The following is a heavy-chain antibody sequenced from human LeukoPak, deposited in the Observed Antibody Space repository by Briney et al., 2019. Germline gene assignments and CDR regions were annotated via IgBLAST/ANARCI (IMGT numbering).Heavy chain of an antibody. CDR1: GFTVSSNY. Sequence: PGGSLRLSCAASGFTVSSNYMSWVRQAPGKGLEWVSVIYSCGSTYYADSVKGRFTISRDNSKNTLYLQMNSLRAEDTAIYYCTRVGYIDEGIDYWGQGTLVTVSS. D-gene: IGHD5-24*01. CDR3: TRVGYIDEGIDY. V-gene: IGHV3-66*03. J-gene: IGHJ4*02. CDR2: IYSCGST.